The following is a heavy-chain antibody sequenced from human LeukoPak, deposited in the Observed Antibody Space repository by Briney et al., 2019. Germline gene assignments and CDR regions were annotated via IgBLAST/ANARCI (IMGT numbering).Heavy chain of an antibody. CDR3: ARHRMSSSSPDY. CDR2: IDPSDSYT. V-gene: IGHV5-10-1*01. CDR1: GYSFTSYW. D-gene: IGHD6-6*01. J-gene: IGHJ4*02. Sequence: GESPRISCKGSGYSFTSYWISWVRQMPGKGLEWMGRIDPSDSYTNYSPSFQGHVTISADKSISTAYLQWSSLKASDTAMYYCARHRMSSSSPDYWGQGTLVTVSS.